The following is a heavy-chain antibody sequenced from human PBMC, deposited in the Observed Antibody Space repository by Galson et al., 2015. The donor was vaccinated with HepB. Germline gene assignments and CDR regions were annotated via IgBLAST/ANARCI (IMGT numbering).Heavy chain of an antibody. V-gene: IGHV3-66*01. CDR1: EFSLNDYY. CDR2: IDIRYRT. J-gene: IGHJ2*01. Sequence: SLRLSCAASEFSLNDYYMNWVRQAPGKGLEWVSLIDIRYRTKCADSVKGRFAVSRDSATNTLYLQINSLRAEDTAVYYCARDRGHFDVWGRGTLVTVSS. D-gene: IGHD3-10*01. CDR3: ARDRGHFDV.